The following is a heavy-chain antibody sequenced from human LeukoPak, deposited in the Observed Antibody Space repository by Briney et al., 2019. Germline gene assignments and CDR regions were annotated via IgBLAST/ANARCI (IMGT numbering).Heavy chain of an antibody. Sequence: GGSPRLSCVGSGFTFSSYSMNWVRQAPGRGLEWVSYISYSSSTIYYADSVKGRFTISRDNAKSSLYLQMNSLRDEDTAVCYCARDDDYVWGSYRSGKENDAFDIWGQGTIVTVSS. J-gene: IGHJ3*02. CDR2: ISYSSSTI. D-gene: IGHD3-16*02. CDR1: GFTFSSYS. CDR3: ARDDDYVWGSYRSGKENDAFDI. V-gene: IGHV3-48*02.